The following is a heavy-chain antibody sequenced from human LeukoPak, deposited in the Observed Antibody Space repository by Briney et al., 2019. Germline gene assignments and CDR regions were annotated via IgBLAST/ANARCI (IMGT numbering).Heavy chain of an antibody. J-gene: IGHJ4*02. Sequence: PGGSLRLSCAASGFTFSSYAMSWVRQAPGKGLEWVSAISGSGGSTYYADSVKGRFTMSRDNAKNTVYLQMNSLGVEDAAVYYCARAAASNYGLFDSWGQGTLVPVSS. D-gene: IGHD3-10*01. V-gene: IGHV3-23*01. CDR3: ARAAASNYGLFDS. CDR2: ISGSGGST. CDR1: GFTFSSYA.